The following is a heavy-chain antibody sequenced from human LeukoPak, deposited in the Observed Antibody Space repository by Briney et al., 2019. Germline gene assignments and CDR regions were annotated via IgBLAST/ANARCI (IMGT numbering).Heavy chain of an antibody. Sequence: GGSLRLSCAASGFTFSSYAMSWVRQAPGKGLEWVSAISGSGGSTYYADSVKGRFTISRDNSKNTLYLQMNSLRAEDTAVYYCATRRDDFWSGPFDPWGQGTLVTVSS. D-gene: IGHD3-3*01. V-gene: IGHV3-23*01. CDR2: ISGSGGST. CDR3: ATRRDDFWSGPFDP. J-gene: IGHJ5*02. CDR1: GFTFSSYA.